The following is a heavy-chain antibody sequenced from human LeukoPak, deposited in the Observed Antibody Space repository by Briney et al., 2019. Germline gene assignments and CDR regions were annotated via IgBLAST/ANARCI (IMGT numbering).Heavy chain of an antibody. J-gene: IGHJ4*02. V-gene: IGHV4-4*07. CDR3: ARGVIPSSGDY. Sequence: SETLSLTRTVSGGSISSYYWSWIRQPAGKGLEWIGRIYTSGSTNYNPSLKSRVTMSVHTTKYQFPLKSTSVTPADTAEYYFARGVIPSSGDYWGQGTLVTVSS. CDR2: IYTSGST. CDR1: GGSISSYY. D-gene: IGHD3-10*01.